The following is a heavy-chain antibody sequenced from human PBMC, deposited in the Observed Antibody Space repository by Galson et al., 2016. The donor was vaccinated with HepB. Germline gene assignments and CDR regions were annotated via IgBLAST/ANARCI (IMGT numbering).Heavy chain of an antibody. D-gene: IGHD5-12*01. Sequence: SLRLSCAASGFSFSSYAMHWVRQAPDKGLEGVAIISYDGGNKFYADSVKDRFTISRGNSKNTLYLQMNSLRVEDTALYYCARSDSGYDSFDCWGQGTLVTVSS. CDR1: GFSFSSYA. J-gene: IGHJ4*02. V-gene: IGHV3-30*04. CDR3: ARSDSGYDSFDC. CDR2: ISYDGGNK.